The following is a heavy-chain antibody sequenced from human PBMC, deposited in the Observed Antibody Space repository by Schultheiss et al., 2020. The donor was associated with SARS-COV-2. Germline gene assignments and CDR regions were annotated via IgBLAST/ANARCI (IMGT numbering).Heavy chain of an antibody. CDR2: IYHSGST. V-gene: IGHV4-59*04. Sequence: SETLSLTCTVSGGSISSYYWSWIRQPPGKGLEWIGYIYHSGSTYYNPSLKSRVTISVDRSKNQFSLKLSSVTAADTAVYYCASAHLRDYYGMDVWGQGTTVTVSS. CDR3: ASAHLRDYYGMDV. J-gene: IGHJ6*02. CDR1: GGSISSYY. D-gene: IGHD3-3*01.